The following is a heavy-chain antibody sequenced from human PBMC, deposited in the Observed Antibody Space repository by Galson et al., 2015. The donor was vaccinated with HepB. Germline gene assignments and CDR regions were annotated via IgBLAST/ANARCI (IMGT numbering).Heavy chain of an antibody. CDR2: ISGSGGST. D-gene: IGHD6-19*01. J-gene: IGHJ4*02. CDR3: AKKRIAEAGRCPIFDY. CDR1: GVTFSSYA. Sequence: SLRLSCAASGVTFSSYAMSWVRQAPGKGLEWVSAISGSGGSTYYADSVKGRFTISRDNSKNTLYLQMNSLRAEDTAVYYCAKKRIAEAGRCPIFDYWGQGTLVTVSS. V-gene: IGHV3-23*01.